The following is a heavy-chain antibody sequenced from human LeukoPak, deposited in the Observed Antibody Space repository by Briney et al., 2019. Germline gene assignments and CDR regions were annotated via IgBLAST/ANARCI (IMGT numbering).Heavy chain of an antibody. CDR3: STLTSRGLSDS. Sequence: PGGSLRLSCAASGFTYTNAWMNWVRQAPGKGLEWVGRIKSKADGETIDYAAPVKGRFTFSRDDSKNMLYLQMNSLKSEDTAVYYCSTLTSRGLSDSWGQGTLVTVSS. CDR1: GFTYTNAW. V-gene: IGHV3-15*07. J-gene: IGHJ4*02. CDR2: IKSKADGETI. D-gene: IGHD1-20*01.